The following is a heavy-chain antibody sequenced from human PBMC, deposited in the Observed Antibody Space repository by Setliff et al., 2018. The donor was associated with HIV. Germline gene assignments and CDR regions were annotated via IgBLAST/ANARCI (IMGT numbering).Heavy chain of an antibody. V-gene: IGHV1-2*02. Sequence: ASVKVSCKASGDTLSDYYIHWVRQAPGQGLEWMGWINPDSGGTNYAQKFQGRGTMTRDTSLNTDYMEVRSLRSDDTAVYYCATDLGSHALDPWGQGTLVTVSS. CDR1: GDTLSDYY. CDR2: INPDSGGT. D-gene: IGHD6-13*01. CDR3: ATDLGSHALDP. J-gene: IGHJ5*02.